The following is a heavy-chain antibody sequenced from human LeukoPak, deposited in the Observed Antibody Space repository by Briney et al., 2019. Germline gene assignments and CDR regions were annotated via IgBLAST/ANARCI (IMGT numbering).Heavy chain of an antibody. CDR2: IYHSGST. J-gene: IGHJ4*02. D-gene: IGHD3-3*01. V-gene: IGHV4-38-2*02. CDR3: ARKTIFGVVIAPSFDY. CDR1: GYSISSGYY. Sequence: SETLSLTCTVSGYSISSGYYWGWIRQPPGKGLEWIGSIYHSGSTYYNPSLKSRVTISVYTSKNQFSLKLSSVTAADTAVYYCARKTIFGVVIAPSFDYWGQGTLVTVSS.